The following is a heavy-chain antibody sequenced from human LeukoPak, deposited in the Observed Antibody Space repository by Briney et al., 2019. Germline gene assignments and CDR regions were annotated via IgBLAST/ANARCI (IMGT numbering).Heavy chain of an antibody. CDR3: AREDPRTSGIGY. J-gene: IGHJ4*02. CDR1: GGSISSYY. Sequence: SETLPLTCTVSGGSISSYYWSWIRQPPGKGLEWIGYIYYSGSTNYNPSLKSRVTISVDTSKNQFSLKLSSVTAADTAVYYCAREDPRTSGIGYWGQGTLVTVSS. D-gene: IGHD3-10*01. CDR2: IYYSGST. V-gene: IGHV4-59*01.